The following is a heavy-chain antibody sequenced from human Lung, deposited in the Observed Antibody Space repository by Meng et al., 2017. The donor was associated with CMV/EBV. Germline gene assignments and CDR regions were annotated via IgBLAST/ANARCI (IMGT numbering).Heavy chain of an antibody. Sequence: GESLKISCAASGFTFSRYSLNWVRQAPGKGLEWLSYISSESRTIHYADSVKGRFTISRDSAQNSLYLEMNSLRAEDTAVYYCARDATHDLASFDAFDLWGQGKXVNGSS. CDR2: ISSESRTI. J-gene: IGHJ3*01. D-gene: IGHD1-1*01. CDR1: GFTFSRYS. V-gene: IGHV3-48*04. CDR3: ARDATHDLASFDAFDL.